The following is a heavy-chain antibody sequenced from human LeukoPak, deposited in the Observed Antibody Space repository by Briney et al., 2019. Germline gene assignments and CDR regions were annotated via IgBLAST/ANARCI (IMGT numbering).Heavy chain of an antibody. J-gene: IGHJ4*02. CDR3: ASEEGIAVAGTRGDFGY. V-gene: IGHV4-39*07. Sequence: SETLSLTCTVSGGSISSSSYYWGWIRQPPGKGLEWIGSIYYSGSTYYNPSLKSRVTISVDTSKNQLSLKLSSVTAADTAVYYCASEEGIAVAGTRGDFGYWGQGTLVTVSS. D-gene: IGHD6-19*01. CDR2: IYYSGST. CDR1: GGSISSSSYY.